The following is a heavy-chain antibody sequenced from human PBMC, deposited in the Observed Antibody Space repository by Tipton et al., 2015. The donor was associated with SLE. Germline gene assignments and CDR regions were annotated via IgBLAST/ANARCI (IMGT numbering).Heavy chain of an antibody. CDR3: ACPRIAAAGTGAFDI. V-gene: IGHV1-46*01. CDR2: INPSGGST. CDR1: GYTFTSYY. D-gene: IGHD6-13*01. J-gene: IGHJ3*02. Sequence: QSGPEVKKPGASVKVSCKASGYTFTSYYMHWLRQAPGQGLEWMGIINPSGGSTSYAQKFQGRVTMTRDTSTSTVYMELSSLRSEDTAVYYCACPRIAAAGTGAFDIWGQGTMVTVSS.